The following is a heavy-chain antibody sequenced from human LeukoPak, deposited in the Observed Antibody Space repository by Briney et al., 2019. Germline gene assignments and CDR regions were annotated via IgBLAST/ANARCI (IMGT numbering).Heavy chain of an antibody. J-gene: IGHJ4*02. V-gene: IGHV4-4*07. Sequence: SETLSLTCDVSGGSVRSYWWGWVRQPAGKGLEWLGRIYSTGSTRFNPSLKSRLTLSIDTSTNQFSLTLTSVTAADKAVYFCARQGYTVSYYFLDYWSQGTLVTVSS. CDR3: ARQGYTVSYYFLDY. CDR2: IYSTGST. CDR1: GGSVRSYW. D-gene: IGHD1-26*01.